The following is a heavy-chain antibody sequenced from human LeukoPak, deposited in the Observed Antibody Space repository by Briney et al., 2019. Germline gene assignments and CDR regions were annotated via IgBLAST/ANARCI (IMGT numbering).Heavy chain of an antibody. J-gene: IGHJ4*02. V-gene: IGHV3-30*18. Sequence: GRSLRLSCAASGFTFSSYGMHWVRQAPGKGLEWVAVISYDGSNKYYADSVKGRFTISRDNSKNTLYLQMNSLRAEDTAVYYCAKDKVAVLWFGEFPTLDYWGQGTLVTVSS. CDR3: AKDKVAVLWFGEFPTLDY. D-gene: IGHD3-10*01. CDR2: ISYDGSNK. CDR1: GFTFSSYG.